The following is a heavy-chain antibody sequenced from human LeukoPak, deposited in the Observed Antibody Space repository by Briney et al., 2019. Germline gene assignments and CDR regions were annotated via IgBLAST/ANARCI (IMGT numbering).Heavy chain of an antibody. V-gene: IGHV3-48*01. CDR1: GFTFSSYS. Sequence: QPGGSLRLSCAASGFTFSSYSMNWVRQAPGKGLEWVSYISSSSSTIYYADSVKGRFTISRDNAKNSLYLQMNSLRAEDTAVYYCARRLITGTTAGGNYFDYWGQGTLVTVSS. D-gene: IGHD1-7*01. J-gene: IGHJ4*02. CDR2: ISSSSSTI. CDR3: ARRLITGTTAGGNYFDY.